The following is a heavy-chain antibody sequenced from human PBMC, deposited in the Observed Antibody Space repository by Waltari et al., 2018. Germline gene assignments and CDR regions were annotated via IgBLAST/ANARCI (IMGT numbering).Heavy chain of an antibody. CDR3: AGGGDGYNSDFDY. V-gene: IGHV4-34*01. J-gene: IGHJ4*02. Sequence: QVQLQQWGAGLLKPSATLSLTCAVYGGSFSGYYWSWIRQPPGKGLEWIGEINHSGSTNYNPSLKSRVTISVDTSKNQFSLKLSSVTAADTAVYYCAGGGDGYNSDFDYWGQGTLVTVSS. D-gene: IGHD5-12*01. CDR2: INHSGST. CDR1: GGSFSGYY.